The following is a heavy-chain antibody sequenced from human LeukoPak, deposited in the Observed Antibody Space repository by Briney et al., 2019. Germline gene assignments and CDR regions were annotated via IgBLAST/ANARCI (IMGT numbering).Heavy chain of an antibody. J-gene: IGHJ4*02. Sequence: GGSLRLSCAASGFTFSSYAMHWVRQAPGKGLEWVAVISYDGSNKYYADSVKGRFTISRDNSKNTLYLQMNSLRAEDTAVYYCAKCIAVAGTGDEAFDYWGQGTLVTVSS. CDR2: ISYDGSNK. D-gene: IGHD6-19*01. CDR3: AKCIAVAGTGDEAFDY. CDR1: GFTFSSYA. V-gene: IGHV3-30-3*02.